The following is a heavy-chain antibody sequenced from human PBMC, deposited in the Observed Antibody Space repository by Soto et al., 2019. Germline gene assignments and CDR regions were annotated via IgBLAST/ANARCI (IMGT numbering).Heavy chain of an antibody. CDR1: GFSLSTSGMC. CDR3: ARMLDSVVVPAAPSDYYYGMDV. Sequence: SGPTLVNPTQTLTLTCTFSGFSLSTSGMCVSWIRQPPGKALEWLALIDWDDDKYYSTSLKTRLTISKDTSKNQVVLTMTNMDPVDTATYYCARMLDSVVVPAAPSDYYYGMDVWGQGT. J-gene: IGHJ6*02. CDR2: IDWDDDK. V-gene: IGHV2-70*01. D-gene: IGHD2-2*03.